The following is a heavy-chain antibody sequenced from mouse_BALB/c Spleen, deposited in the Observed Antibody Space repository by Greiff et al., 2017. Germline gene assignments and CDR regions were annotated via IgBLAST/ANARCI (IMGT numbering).Heavy chain of an antibody. D-gene: IGHD2-2*01. J-gene: IGHJ3*01. Sequence: VQLQVSGPELVKPGASVRISCKASGYTFTSYYIHWVKQRPGQGLEWIGWIYPGNVNTKYNEKFKGKATLTADKSSSTAYMQLSSLTSEDSAVYFCARDGGYDERAWFAYWGQGTLVTVSA. CDR1: GYTFTSYY. V-gene: IGHV1S56*01. CDR3: ARDGGYDERAWFAY. CDR2: IYPGNVNT.